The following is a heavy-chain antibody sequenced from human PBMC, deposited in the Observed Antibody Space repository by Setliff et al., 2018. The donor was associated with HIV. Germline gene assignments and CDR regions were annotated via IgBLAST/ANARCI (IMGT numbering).Heavy chain of an antibody. CDR3: ARQTYYYDNSGHNWFDP. D-gene: IGHD3-22*01. CDR1: GGSISSYY. CDR2: INTSGTT. V-gene: IGHV4-4*09. Sequence: SETLSLTCTVSGGSISSYYWSWIRQPPRKGLEWIGYINTSGTTNYNPSLKSRVTISVDTSKNQFSLKLSSVTAADTAVYFCARQTYYYDNSGHNWFDPWGQGTLVTVSS. J-gene: IGHJ5*02.